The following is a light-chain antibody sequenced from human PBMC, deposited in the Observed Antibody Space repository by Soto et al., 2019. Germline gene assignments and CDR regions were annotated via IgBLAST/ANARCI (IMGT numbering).Light chain of an antibody. Sequence: ALTQPASVSGSPGQSITISCTGTSSDVGGYNYVSWYQQHPGKAPKLMIYDVSNRPSGVSNRFSGSKSGNTASLTISGLQAEDEADYYCSSYTSSSTFYVFGTGTEVTVL. CDR2: DVS. CDR3: SSYTSSSTFYV. J-gene: IGLJ1*01. CDR1: SSDVGGYNY. V-gene: IGLV2-14*01.